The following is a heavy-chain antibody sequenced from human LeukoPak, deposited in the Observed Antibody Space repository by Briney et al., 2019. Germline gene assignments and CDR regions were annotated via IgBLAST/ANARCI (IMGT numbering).Heavy chain of an antibody. CDR2: INPNSGGT. V-gene: IGHV1-2*02. CDR3: AKAGPPIHYYYMDV. CDR1: GYTFTGYY. J-gene: IGHJ6*03. Sequence: VASVKVSCKASGYTFTGYYMHWVRQAPGQGLEWMGWINPNSGGTNYAQKFQGRVTMTRDTSISTAYMELSRLRSDDTAVYYCAKAGPPIHYYYMDVWGKGTTVTISS.